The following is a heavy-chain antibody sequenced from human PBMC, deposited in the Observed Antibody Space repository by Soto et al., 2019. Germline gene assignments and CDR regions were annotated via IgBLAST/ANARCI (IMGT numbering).Heavy chain of an antibody. CDR3: ARDAYYYDSSGYPVDD. J-gene: IGHJ4*02. CDR2: IKQDGSEK. Sequence: PGESLRLSCAPSGFTLTSYWMSWVRQAPGKGREWGANIKQDGSEKYYVDSVKGRFDISRGNAKKSLYLQRNSLRAEDTCVYYCARDAYYYDSSGYPVDDWGQGTLVTVSS. CDR1: GFTLTSYW. V-gene: IGHV3-7*03. D-gene: IGHD3-22*01.